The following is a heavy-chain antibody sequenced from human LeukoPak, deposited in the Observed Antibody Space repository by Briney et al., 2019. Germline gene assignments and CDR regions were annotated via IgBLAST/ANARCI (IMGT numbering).Heavy chain of an antibody. J-gene: IGHJ4*02. CDR3: AGGQMFTSGRFDN. CDR1: GFSIIDKY. CDR2: LYTGGNL. V-gene: IGHV3-53*01. Sequence: PGGALRLSSAASGFSIIDKYMSWGRQAPGKGREGGSVLYTGGNLYYAAFVKGRFTISRDNSNNMVFLQMNSLTAEDTALYYCAGGQMFTSGRFDNWGQGALVTVSS. D-gene: IGHD6-19*01.